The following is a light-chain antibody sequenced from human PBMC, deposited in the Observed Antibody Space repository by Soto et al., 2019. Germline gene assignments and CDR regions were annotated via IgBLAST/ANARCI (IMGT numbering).Light chain of an antibody. CDR2: NAS. V-gene: IGKV3-11*01. CDR1: QTVGNY. CDR3: QQRGNWPRPWT. J-gene: IGKJ1*01. Sequence: EIVLTQSPATLSLSPGERATLSCRASQTVGNYLAWYQQKPGQVPRLLIYNASNRATGVPVRFSGSGSGTEFTLTSSSLDPEEFAVYYGQQRGNWPRPWTFGQGAKVEI.